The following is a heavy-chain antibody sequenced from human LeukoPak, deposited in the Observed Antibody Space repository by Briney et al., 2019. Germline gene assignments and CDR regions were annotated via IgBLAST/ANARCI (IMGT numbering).Heavy chain of an antibody. CDR1: GYTLTELS. Sequence: ASVKVSCKVSGYTLTELSIHWVRQAPGKGLEWMGGFDPADGETIYAQKFQGRVSMTEDTSTDTAYMELSSLRSEDTAVYYCANLLLEIAVGSGVHGRDVWGQGTTVTVSS. CDR2: FDPADGET. J-gene: IGHJ6*02. V-gene: IGHV1-24*01. CDR3: ANLLLEIAVGSGVHGRDV. D-gene: IGHD2-2*01.